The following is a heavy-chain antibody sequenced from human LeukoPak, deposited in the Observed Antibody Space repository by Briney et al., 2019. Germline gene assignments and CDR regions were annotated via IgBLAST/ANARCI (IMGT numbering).Heavy chain of an antibody. CDR1: GYTFTGYY. CDR2: INPNSGGT. CDR3: ARDGVVAGGYYFDY. V-gene: IGHV1-2*02. J-gene: IGHJ4*02. D-gene: IGHD6-19*01. Sequence: ASVKVSCKASGYTFTGYYMHWVRQAPGQGLEWMGWINPNSGGTNYAQKFQGRVTMTRDTSISTAYMELSRLRSDDTAVYYCARDGVVAGGYYFDYWGQGTLVTVSS.